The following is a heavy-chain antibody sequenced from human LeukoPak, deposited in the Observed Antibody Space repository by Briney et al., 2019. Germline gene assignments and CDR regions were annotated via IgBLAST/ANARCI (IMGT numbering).Heavy chain of an antibody. D-gene: IGHD1-26*01. CDR1: GGSFSDYY. Sequence: SETLSLTCAVYGGSFSDYYWSWVRQPPGKGLEWIGEIDHSGGTSYNPSLKSRVTISVDTSKNQFSLKLSSVTAADTAVYYCARGRSNYYGMDVWGQGTTVTVSS. CDR3: ARGRSNYYGMDV. J-gene: IGHJ6*02. V-gene: IGHV4-34*01. CDR2: IDHSGGT.